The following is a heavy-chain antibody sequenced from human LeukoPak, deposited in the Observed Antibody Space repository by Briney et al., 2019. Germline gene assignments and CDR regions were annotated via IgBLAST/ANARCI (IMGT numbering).Heavy chain of an antibody. CDR3: ARDLRRILDY. D-gene: IGHD3-3*01. Sequence: GGSLRLSCAASGFTFDDYAMHWVRQAPGKGLEWVSSISSSSSYIYYADSVKGRFTISRDNAKNSLYLQMNSLRAEDTAVYYCARDLRRILDYWGQGTLVTVSS. CDR1: GFTFDDYA. J-gene: IGHJ4*02. CDR2: ISSSSSYI. V-gene: IGHV3-21*01.